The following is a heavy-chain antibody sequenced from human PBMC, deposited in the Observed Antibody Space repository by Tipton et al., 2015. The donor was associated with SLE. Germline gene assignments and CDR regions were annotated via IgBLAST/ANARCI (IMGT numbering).Heavy chain of an antibody. D-gene: IGHD2-15*01. Sequence: TLSLTCTVSGGSVGNYYWSWIRQSPGKGLEWIGYIHYTGSTEYNPSLKSRVTISVDTSKNQFNLKLRSVTVVDTATYYCAREHISSLRDAFEVWGQGTMVTVS. CDR1: GGSVGNYY. V-gene: IGHV4-59*02. CDR2: IHYTGST. CDR3: AREHISSLRDAFEV. J-gene: IGHJ3*01.